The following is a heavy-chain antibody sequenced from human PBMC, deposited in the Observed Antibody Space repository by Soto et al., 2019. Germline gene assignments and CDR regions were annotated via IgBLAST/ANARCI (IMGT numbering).Heavy chain of an antibody. D-gene: IGHD6-13*01. V-gene: IGHV1-18*01. J-gene: IGHJ6*02. Sequence: ASVKVSCKASGYTFTSYGISWVRQAPGQGLEWMGWISAYNGNTNYAQKLQGRVTMTTDTSTSTAYMELRSLRSDDTAVYYCARDMAADNTSSYYYYYGMDVWGQGTTVTVSS. CDR3: ARDMAADNTSSYYYYYGMDV. CDR1: GYTFTSYG. CDR2: ISAYNGNT.